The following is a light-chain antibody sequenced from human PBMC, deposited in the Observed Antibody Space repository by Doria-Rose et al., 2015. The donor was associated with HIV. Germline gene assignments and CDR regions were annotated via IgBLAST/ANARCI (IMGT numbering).Light chain of an antibody. J-gene: IGKJ5*01. V-gene: IGKV1-12*01. CDR1: ESISSW. CDR2: AAS. Sequence: DIQVAQSPSSVSASVGARVTLPCRASESISSWLVWYQQKPGKAPKVLIYAASTLQSGVPSRFSGSGFGTDFTLTISNLQPEDFATYYCQQSNSFPITFGQGTRPEIK. CDR3: QQSNSFPIT.